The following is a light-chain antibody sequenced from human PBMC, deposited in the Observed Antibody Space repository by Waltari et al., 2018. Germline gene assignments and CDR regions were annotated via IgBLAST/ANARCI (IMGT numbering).Light chain of an antibody. CDR2: LGS. V-gene: IGKV2-28*01. Sequence: IVMTQSPLSLPVTPGEPASIPCMSRQSLLHSNGYNYLDCNLQKPGQSPHLLIYLGSNRASGVPDRFSGSGSGTDVTLKISRVEAEDVGVYYCMQALQTPRTFGQGTKVEIK. J-gene: IGKJ1*01. CDR1: QSLLHSNGYNY. CDR3: MQALQTPRT.